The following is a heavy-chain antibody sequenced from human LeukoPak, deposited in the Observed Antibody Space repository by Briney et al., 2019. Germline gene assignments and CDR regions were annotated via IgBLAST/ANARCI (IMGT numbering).Heavy chain of an antibody. CDR1: GGSISRYY. CDR3: ARHYYDSSCYRFDY. Sequence: SETLSLTCAVSGGSISRYYWSWIRQPPGKGLEWIGYIYYSGSNNYNPSLKSRVTISVDTSKNQFSLKLSSVTAADTAVYYCARHYYDSSCYRFDYWGQGTLVTVSS. D-gene: IGHD3-22*01. J-gene: IGHJ4*02. V-gene: IGHV4-59*01. CDR2: IYYSGSN.